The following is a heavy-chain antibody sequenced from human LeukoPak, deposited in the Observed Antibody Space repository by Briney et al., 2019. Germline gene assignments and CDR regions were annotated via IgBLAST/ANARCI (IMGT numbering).Heavy chain of an antibody. CDR2: IRYDGSNK. CDR1: GFTFSSYA. CDR3: AKDRETSIAAPPDV. Sequence: HPGGSLRLSCAASGFTFSSYAMSWVRQAPGKGLEWVALIRYDGSNKYYADSVKGRFTISRDNSKNTLYLQMNSLRAEDTAVYYCAKDRETSIAAPPDVWGKGTTVTVSS. J-gene: IGHJ6*04. D-gene: IGHD6-6*01. V-gene: IGHV3-30*02.